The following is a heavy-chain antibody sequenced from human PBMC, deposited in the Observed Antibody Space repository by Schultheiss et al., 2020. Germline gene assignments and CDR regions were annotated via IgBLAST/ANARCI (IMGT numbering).Heavy chain of an antibody. D-gene: IGHD3-16*01. Sequence: WGSLRLSCAASGFTFSSYGMHWVRQAPGKGLEWVAVIWYDGSNKYYADSVKGRFTISRDNSKNTLYLQMNSLRAEDTAVYYCARERSGGLLHYYYYGMDVWGQGTTVTVSS. CDR3: ARERSGGLLHYYYYGMDV. V-gene: IGHV3-33*01. CDR2: IWYDGSNK. J-gene: IGHJ6*02. CDR1: GFTFSSYG.